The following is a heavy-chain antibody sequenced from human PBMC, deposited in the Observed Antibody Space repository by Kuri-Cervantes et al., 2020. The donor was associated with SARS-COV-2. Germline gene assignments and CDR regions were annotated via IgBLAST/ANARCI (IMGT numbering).Heavy chain of an antibody. CDR1: GGSISSGSYY. J-gene: IGHJ4*02. V-gene: IGHV4-61*02. Sequence: SETLSLTCTVSGGSISSGSYYWSWIRQPAGKGLEWIGRIYTSGSTNYNPSLKSRVTISVDTSKNQSSLKLSSVTAADTAVYYCAREDSSGYYFDYWGQGTLVIVSS. CDR2: IYTSGST. CDR3: AREDSSGYYFDY. D-gene: IGHD3-22*01.